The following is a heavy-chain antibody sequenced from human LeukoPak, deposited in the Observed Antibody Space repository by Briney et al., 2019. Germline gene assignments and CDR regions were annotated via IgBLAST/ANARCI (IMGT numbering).Heavy chain of an antibody. CDR3: TRDTFGARDF. V-gene: IGHV3-74*01. CDR2: INEGGSST. CDR1: GYPFSSYW. J-gene: IGHJ4*02. Sequence: GGSLGLSCAGSGYPFSSYWMHWVRQVPGKGLVWVSRINEGGSSTSYAESVRGRFTISRDNAKNTLYLQMNSLRAEDTAVYHCTRDTFGARDFWDQGTLVTVSS. D-gene: IGHD3-10*01.